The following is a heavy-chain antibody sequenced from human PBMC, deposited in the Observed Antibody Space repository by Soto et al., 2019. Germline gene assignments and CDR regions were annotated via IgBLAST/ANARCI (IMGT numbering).Heavy chain of an antibody. CDR2: IYYSGST. CDR3: ARLYSGYDSPTYYYYYMDV. J-gene: IGHJ6*03. V-gene: IGHV4-61*08. D-gene: IGHD5-12*01. Sequence: SETLSLTCTVSGGSISSGGYYWSWIRQHPGKGLEWIGYIYYSGSTNYNPSLKSRVTISVDTSKNQFSLKLSSVTAADTAVYYCARLYSGYDSPTYYYYYMDVWGKGTTVTVSS. CDR1: GGSISSGGYY.